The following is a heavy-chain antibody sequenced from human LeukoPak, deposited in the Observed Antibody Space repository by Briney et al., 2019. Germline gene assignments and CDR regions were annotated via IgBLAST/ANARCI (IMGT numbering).Heavy chain of an antibody. V-gene: IGHV3-23*01. CDR1: GFTFSSYA. CDR3: ARDEVAGYFDY. CDR2: ISGSGGST. J-gene: IGHJ4*02. Sequence: PGGSLRLSCAASGFTFSSYAMSWVRQAPGKGLEWVSAISGSGGSTYYADSVKGRFTISRDNAKNSLYLQMDSLRAEDTAVYYCARDEVAGYFDYWGQGTLVTVSS. D-gene: IGHD6-19*01.